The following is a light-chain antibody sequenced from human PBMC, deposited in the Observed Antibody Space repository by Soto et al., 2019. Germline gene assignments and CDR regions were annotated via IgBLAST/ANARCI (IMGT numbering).Light chain of an antibody. CDR3: QQYGSSIT. Sequence: EIVLTHSPGTLSLSPGERATLSCRASQSVTNSFLAWYQQKPGQAPSLVIYGVSNRATGIPDRFSGRGSGTDFALTIRRLEPEDFAVYYCQQYGSSITFGQGTRLEIK. CDR2: GVS. J-gene: IGKJ5*01. CDR1: QSVTNSF. V-gene: IGKV3-20*01.